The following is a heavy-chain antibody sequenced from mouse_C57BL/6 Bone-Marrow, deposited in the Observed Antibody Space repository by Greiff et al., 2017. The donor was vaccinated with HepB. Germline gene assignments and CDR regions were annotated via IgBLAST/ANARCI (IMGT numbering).Heavy chain of an antibody. CDR1: GYSFTSYY. CDR3: AREGYYGSSYVGYWYFDV. Sequence: VQLQQSGPELVKPGASVKISCKASGYSFTSYYIHWVKQRPGQGLEWIGWIYPGSGNTKYNEKFKGKATLTADTSSSTAYMQLSSLTSEDSAVYYCAREGYYGSSYVGYWYFDVWGTGTTVTVSS. D-gene: IGHD1-1*01. V-gene: IGHV1-66*01. J-gene: IGHJ1*03. CDR2: IYPGSGNT.